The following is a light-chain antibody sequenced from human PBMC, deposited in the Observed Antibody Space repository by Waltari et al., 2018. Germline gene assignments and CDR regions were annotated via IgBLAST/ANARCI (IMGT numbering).Light chain of an antibody. Sequence: EIVMMQSPATLSVSPGDIATLSCRASPCVSRNLAWYQQKPGQAPSLLIYGAATRSTGIPARFSGSGSGTEFTLTISSLQSEDVAVYFCQQYNNWPPQYTFGQGTKLEIK. J-gene: IGKJ2*01. CDR2: GAA. V-gene: IGKV3-15*01. CDR1: PCVSRN. CDR3: QQYNNWPPQYT.